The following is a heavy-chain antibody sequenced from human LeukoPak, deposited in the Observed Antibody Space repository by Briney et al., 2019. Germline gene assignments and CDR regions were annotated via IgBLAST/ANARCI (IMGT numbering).Heavy chain of an antibody. Sequence: ASVKVSCKASGYTFTGYYMHWVRQAPGQGLEWMGWIKPNSGGTNYAQKFQGRVTMTRDTSISTAYMELSRLRSDDTAVYYCARVTGDYGEEDYWGQGTLVTVSS. CDR2: IKPNSGGT. CDR1: GYTFTGYY. D-gene: IGHD7-27*01. J-gene: IGHJ4*02. CDR3: ARVTGDYGEEDY. V-gene: IGHV1-2*02.